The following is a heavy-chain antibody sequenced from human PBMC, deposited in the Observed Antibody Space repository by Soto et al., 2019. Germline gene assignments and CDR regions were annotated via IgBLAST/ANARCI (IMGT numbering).Heavy chain of an antibody. CDR1: GFTFSSYS. CDR3: ARATAARHFDY. D-gene: IGHD6-6*01. V-gene: IGHV3-48*02. J-gene: IGHJ4*02. CDR2: ISISSI. Sequence: EVQLVESGGGLVQPGGSLRLSCAASGFTFSSYSMNWVRQAPGKGLEWVSHISISSIYYADSVKGRFTISRDNAKNSLYLQMNSLRDEDTAVYYCARATAARHFDYWGQGTLVTVSS.